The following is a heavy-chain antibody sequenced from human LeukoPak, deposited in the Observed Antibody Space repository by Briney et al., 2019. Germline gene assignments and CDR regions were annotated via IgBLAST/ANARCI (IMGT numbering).Heavy chain of an antibody. CDR3: ARSNNDGDYLGVGFDY. V-gene: IGHV7-4-1*02. CDR2: INTNTGNP. J-gene: IGHJ4*02. Sequence: WASVKVSCKASGYTFSSYAMNWVRQAPGQGLEWMGWINTNTGNPTYAQGLTGRFVFTLDTSVSTAYLQISSLQAEDTAVYYCARSNNDGDYLGVGFDYWGQGTLVTVSS. CDR1: GYTFSSYA. D-gene: IGHD4-17*01.